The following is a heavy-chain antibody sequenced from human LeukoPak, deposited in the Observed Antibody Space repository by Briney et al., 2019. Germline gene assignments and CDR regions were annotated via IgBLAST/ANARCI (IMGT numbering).Heavy chain of an antibody. V-gene: IGHV3-64D*06. CDR1: GFTFSNYA. J-gene: IGHJ4*02. CDR2: ISSDGGST. Sequence: SGGSLRLSCSGSGFTFSNYAMHWVRQAPGKGLEYVSVISSDGGSTDYADSVKGRFTISRDNSKNTLYLQMSSLRAEDTAVYYCVKGPLGVSDYYNYWGQGTLVTVSS. CDR3: VKGPLGVSDYYNY. D-gene: IGHD3-22*01.